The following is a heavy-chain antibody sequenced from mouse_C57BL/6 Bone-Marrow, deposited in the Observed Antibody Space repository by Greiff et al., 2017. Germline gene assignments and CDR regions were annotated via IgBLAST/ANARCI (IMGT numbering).Heavy chain of an antibody. CDR3: ARHLPTMITTGYFDY. Sequence: EVKLMESGGGLVQPGESLKLSCESNEYEFPSHDMSWVRKTPEKRLELVAAINSDGGSTYYPDTMERRFIISRDNTKKTLYLQMSSLRSEDTALYYCARHLPTMITTGYFDYWGQGTTLTVSS. CDR1: EYEFPSHD. CDR2: INSDGGST. V-gene: IGHV5-2*01. J-gene: IGHJ2*01. D-gene: IGHD2-4*01.